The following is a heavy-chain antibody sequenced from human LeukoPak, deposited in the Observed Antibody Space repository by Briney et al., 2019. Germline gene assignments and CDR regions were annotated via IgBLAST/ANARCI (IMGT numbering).Heavy chain of an antibody. Sequence: SQTLSLTCTVSGVSISSGGYYWSWIRQHPGKGLEWIGYIYYSGSTYYNPSLKSRVTISVDTSKNQFSLKLSSVTAADTAVYYCARWVRGLGATDYYYYGMDVWGQGTTVTVSS. V-gene: IGHV4-31*03. D-gene: IGHD1-26*01. CDR1: GVSISSGGYY. CDR3: ARWVRGLGATDYYYYGMDV. CDR2: IYYSGST. J-gene: IGHJ6*02.